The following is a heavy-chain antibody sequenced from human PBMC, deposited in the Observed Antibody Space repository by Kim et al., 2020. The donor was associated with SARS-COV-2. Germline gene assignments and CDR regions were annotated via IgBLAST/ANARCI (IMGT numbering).Heavy chain of an antibody. CDR2: IYYSGST. Sequence: SETLSLTCTVSGGSISSSSYYWGWIRQPPGKGLEWIGSIYYSGSTYYNPSLKSRVTISVDTSKNQFSLKLSSVTAADTAVYYCARHVGEYDILTGYYRPRGELDPWGQGTLVTVSS. J-gene: IGHJ5*02. V-gene: IGHV4-39*01. CDR1: GGSISSSSYY. D-gene: IGHD3-9*01. CDR3: ARHVGEYDILTGYYRPRGELDP.